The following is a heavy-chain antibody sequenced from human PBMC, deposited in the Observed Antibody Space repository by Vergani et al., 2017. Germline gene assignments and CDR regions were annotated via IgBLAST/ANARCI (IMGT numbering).Heavy chain of an antibody. CDR3: ARDQSLSYGSGSKDYSYYGMDV. Sequence: QVQLVESGGGVVQPGRSLRLSCAASGFTFSSYGMHWVRQAPGKGLEWVAVIWYDGSNKYYADSVKGRFTISRDNSKNTLYLQMNSLRAEDTAVYYCARDQSLSYGSGSKDYSYYGMDVWGQGTTVTVSS. CDR2: IWYDGSNK. V-gene: IGHV3-33*01. D-gene: IGHD3-10*01. CDR1: GFTFSSYG. J-gene: IGHJ6*02.